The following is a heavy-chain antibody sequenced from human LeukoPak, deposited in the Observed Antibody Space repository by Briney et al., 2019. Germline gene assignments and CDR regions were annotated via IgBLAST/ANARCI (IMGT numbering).Heavy chain of an antibody. CDR2: IRSKANSYAT. CDR1: GFTFSSYE. Sequence: GGSLRLSRAASGFTFSSYEMHWVRQASGKGLEWVGRIRSKANSYATAYVASVKGRFTISRDDSKNTAYLQMNSLKTEDTAVYYCTTRRPDAFDIWGQGTMVTVSS. CDR3: TTRRPDAFDI. J-gene: IGHJ3*02. V-gene: IGHV3-73*01.